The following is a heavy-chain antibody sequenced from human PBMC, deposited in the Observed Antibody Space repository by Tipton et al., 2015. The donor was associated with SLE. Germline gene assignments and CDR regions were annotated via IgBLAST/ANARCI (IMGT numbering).Heavy chain of an antibody. V-gene: IGHV4-34*01. J-gene: IGHJ4*02. D-gene: IGHD1-7*01. CDR2: INHSGST. Sequence: LRLSCAASGFTVSSNYMNWVRQPPGKGLEWIGEINHSGSTNYNPSLKSRVTISVDTSKNQFSLKLSSVTAADTAVYYCARHGGIMVELRGWVDYWGQGTLVTVSS. CDR1: GFTVSSNY. CDR3: ARHGGIMVELRGWVDY.